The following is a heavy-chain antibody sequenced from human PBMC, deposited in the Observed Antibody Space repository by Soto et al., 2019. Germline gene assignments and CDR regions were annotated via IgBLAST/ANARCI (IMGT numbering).Heavy chain of an antibody. J-gene: IGHJ6*02. V-gene: IGHV3-33*01. CDR3: ARVQGYCSSTSCTQPAEYGMDV. Sequence: GGSLRLSCAASGFTFSSYGMHWVRQAPGKGLEWVAVIWYDGSNKYYADSVKGRFTISRDNSKNTLYLQMNSLRAEDTAVYYCARVQGYCSSTSCTQPAEYGMDVWGQGTTVTVSS. CDR1: GFTFSSYG. CDR2: IWYDGSNK. D-gene: IGHD2-2*01.